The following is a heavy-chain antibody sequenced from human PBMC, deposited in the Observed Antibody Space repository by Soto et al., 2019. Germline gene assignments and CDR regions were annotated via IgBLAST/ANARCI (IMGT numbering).Heavy chain of an antibody. Sequence: QVQLVQSGAEVKKPGASVKISCKASGYTFTNYYVQWVRQAPGQGLEWMGIINPSDSSATYAQKCRGRVTMPRDTSTSTVYMELSSLESEDTAVYYCARVQFGSGYRYAGDCWGQGTLVTVSS. V-gene: IGHV1-46*01. CDR3: ARVQFGSGYRYAGDC. CDR2: INPSDSSA. J-gene: IGHJ4*02. CDR1: GYTFTNYY. D-gene: IGHD5-18*01.